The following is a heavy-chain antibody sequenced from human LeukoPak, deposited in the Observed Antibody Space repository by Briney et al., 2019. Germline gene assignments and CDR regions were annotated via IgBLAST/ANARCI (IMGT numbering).Heavy chain of an antibody. CDR2: IYYSGST. Sequence: SETLSLTCTVSGGSTSSSSYYWGWIRQPPGKGLEWIGSIYYSGSTYYNPSLKSRVTISVDTSKNQFSLKLSSVTAADTAVYYCARLLGDFWSLGWFDPWGQGTLVTVSS. V-gene: IGHV4-39*01. CDR3: ARLLGDFWSLGWFDP. CDR1: GGSTSSSSYY. D-gene: IGHD3-3*01. J-gene: IGHJ5*02.